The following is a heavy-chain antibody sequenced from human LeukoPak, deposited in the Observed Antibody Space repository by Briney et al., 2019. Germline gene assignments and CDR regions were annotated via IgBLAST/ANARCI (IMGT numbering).Heavy chain of an antibody. D-gene: IGHD2-2*01. CDR1: GGTFSSYA. CDR2: SIPILGIA. V-gene: IGHV1-69*04. Sequence: GASVKVSCTASGGTFSSYAISWVRQAPGQGLAWVGMSIPILGIANYAQKFQGRVTITADKSTRTAYMELSSLRSEATAVYYCARWGIVVVPALGMDVWGQGTTVTVSS. CDR3: ARWGIVVVPALGMDV. J-gene: IGHJ6*02.